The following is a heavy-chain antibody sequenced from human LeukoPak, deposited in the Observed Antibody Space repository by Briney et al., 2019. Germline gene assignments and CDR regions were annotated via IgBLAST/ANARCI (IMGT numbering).Heavy chain of an antibody. CDR2: ISGSGGST. V-gene: IGHV3-23*01. CDR1: GFTFSSYA. D-gene: IGHD1-1*01. CDR3: ARDGYNYFDF. Sequence: GGSLRLSCAASGFTFSSYAMSWVRQAPGKGLEWVSAISGSGGSTYYADSVRGRFTVSRDNVKNSLFVEMNSLRVEDTAVYYCARDGYNYFDFWGQGTLVTVSS. J-gene: IGHJ4*02.